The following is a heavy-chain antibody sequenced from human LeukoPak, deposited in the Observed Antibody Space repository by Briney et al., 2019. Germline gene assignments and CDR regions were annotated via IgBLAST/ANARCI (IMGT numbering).Heavy chain of an antibody. V-gene: IGHV3-21*01. CDR1: GLTFSRY. J-gene: IGHJ4*02. Sequence: GGSLRLSFAASGLTFSRYMNLVRQAPGKGLEWVSSISSTSSYIYYADSVKGRFTISRDNAKNSLYLQMNSLRADDTAVYYCARGLSRYLDCSLRFFASCGQGSLVTVSS. CDR2: ISSTSSYI. D-gene: IGHD3-9*01. CDR3: ARGLSRYLDCSLRFFAS.